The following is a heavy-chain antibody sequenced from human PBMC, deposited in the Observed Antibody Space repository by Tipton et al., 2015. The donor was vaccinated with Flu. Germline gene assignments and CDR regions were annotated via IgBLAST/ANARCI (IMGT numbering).Heavy chain of an antibody. J-gene: IGHJ6*02. CDR1: GFTFSSYG. V-gene: IGHV3-30*03. CDR2: ISYDGSNK. CDR3: ARELNYGMDV. Sequence: SLRLSCAASGFTFSSYGMHWVRQAPGKGLEWVAVISYDGSNKYYADSVKGRFTISRDNSKNTLYLQMNSLRAADTAVYYCARELNYGMDVWGQGTTVTVSS.